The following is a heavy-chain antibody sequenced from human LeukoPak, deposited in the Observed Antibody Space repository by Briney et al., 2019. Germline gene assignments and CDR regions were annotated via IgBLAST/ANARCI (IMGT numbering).Heavy chain of an antibody. CDR1: GDTPSSYY. V-gene: IGHV4-59*01. J-gene: IGHJ6*02. CDR3: ARVDYYGSGSFYNFHYGMHV. D-gene: IGHD3-10*01. Sequence: SETLSLTGTGSGDTPSSYYWSRVRQAPGKGLTWIGYTFYTGTTNYNPSLKSRVTISLGTSKNQFSLKLTSVSAADTAVYYCARVDYYGSGSFYNFHYGMHVWGQGTTVTVSS. CDR2: TFYTGTT.